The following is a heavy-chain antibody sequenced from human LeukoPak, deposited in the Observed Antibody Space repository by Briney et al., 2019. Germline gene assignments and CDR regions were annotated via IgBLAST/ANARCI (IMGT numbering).Heavy chain of an antibody. D-gene: IGHD6-13*01. CDR3: ARAVAAGTSGWFDP. Sequence: PSETLSLTCTVSGGSISSYYWSWILQPAGKGLEWIGRIYTSGSTNYNPSLKSRVTMSVDTSKNQFSLKLSSVTAADTAVYYCARAVAAGTSGWFDPWGQGTLVTVSS. V-gene: IGHV4-4*07. CDR2: IYTSGST. CDR1: GGSISSYY. J-gene: IGHJ5*02.